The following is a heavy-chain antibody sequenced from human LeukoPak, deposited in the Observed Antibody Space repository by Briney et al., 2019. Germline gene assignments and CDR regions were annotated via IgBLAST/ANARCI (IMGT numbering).Heavy chain of an antibody. V-gene: IGHV3-23*01. CDR3: AKAGTRGYYDSSGYPYYFDY. CDR1: GFTFSSYA. J-gene: IGHJ4*02. CDR2: IRGSGGST. D-gene: IGHD3-22*01. Sequence: GGSLRLSCAASGFTFSSYAMSWVRQAPGKGLEWVSTIRGSGGSTYYADSVKGRFTISRDNSKNTLYLQMNSLRAEDTAVYYCAKAGTRGYYDSSGYPYYFDYWGQGTLVTVSS.